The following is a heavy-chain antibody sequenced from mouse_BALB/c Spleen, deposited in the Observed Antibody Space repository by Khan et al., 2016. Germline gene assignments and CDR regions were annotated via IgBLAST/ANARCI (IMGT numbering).Heavy chain of an antibody. CDR1: GYTFTSYW. D-gene: IGHD2-1*01. CDR2: INPSTGYT. V-gene: IGHV1-7*01. Sequence: QMQLKESGAELAKPGASVKMSCKASGYTFTSYWMHWVKQRPGQGLEWIGYINPSTGYTEYNQKFKDKATLTADKSSSTAYMQLSSLTSEDSAVYYCAIYYGNYYAMDYWGQGTSVTVSS. J-gene: IGHJ4*01. CDR3: AIYYGNYYAMDY.